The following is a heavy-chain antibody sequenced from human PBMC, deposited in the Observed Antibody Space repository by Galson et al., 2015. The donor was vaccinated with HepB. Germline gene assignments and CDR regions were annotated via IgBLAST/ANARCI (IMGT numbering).Heavy chain of an antibody. Sequence: SLRLSCAASGFTFSDYYMSWIRQAPGKGLEWVSYISSSSSYTNYADSVKGRFTISRDNAKNSLYLQMNSLRAEDTAVYYCARENRWELPSLWGQGTLVTVSS. J-gene: IGHJ4*02. CDR1: GFTFSDYY. D-gene: IGHD2-15*01. CDR3: ARENRWELPSL. CDR2: ISSSSSYT. V-gene: IGHV3-11*06.